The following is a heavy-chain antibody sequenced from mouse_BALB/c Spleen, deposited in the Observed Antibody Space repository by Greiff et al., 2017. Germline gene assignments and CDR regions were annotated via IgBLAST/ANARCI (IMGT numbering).Heavy chain of an antibody. D-gene: IGHD1-1*01. CDR3: ARDYYGSSYGY. CDR1: GYSFTSYY. V-gene: IGHV1S135*01. Sequence: VQLQQSGPELMKPGASVKISCKASGYSFTSYYMHWVKQSHGKSLEWIGYIDPFNGGTSYNQKFKGKATLTVDKSSSTAYMHLSSLTSEDSAVYYCARDYYGSSYGYWGQGTTLTVSS. CDR2: IDPFNGGT. J-gene: IGHJ2*01.